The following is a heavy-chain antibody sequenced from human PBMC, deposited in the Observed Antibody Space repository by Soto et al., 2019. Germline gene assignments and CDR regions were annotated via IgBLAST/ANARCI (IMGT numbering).Heavy chain of an antibody. CDR3: ARDRDYGLNWFDP. CDR1: GSTFDDYG. J-gene: IGHJ5*02. D-gene: IGHD4-17*01. V-gene: IGHV3-20*04. CDR2: INWNGGST. Sequence: PGGSLRLSCAASGSTFDDYGMSWVRQAPGKGLEWVSGINWNGGSTGYADSVKGRFTISRDNAKNSLYLQMNSLRAEDTAVYYCARDRDYGLNWFDPWGQGTLVTVSS.